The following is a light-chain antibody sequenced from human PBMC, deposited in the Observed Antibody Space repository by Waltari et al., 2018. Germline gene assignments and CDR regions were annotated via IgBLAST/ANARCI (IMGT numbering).Light chain of an antibody. J-gene: IGKJ1*01. V-gene: IGKV2-28*01. Sequence: IVMTQSPLSLPVSPGEPAYISCRSSQSLLHTSGYTFLDWYLQKPGQSPQLLIYLVSNRASGVPDRFSGSGSGTDFTLKISRVEAEDVGVYYCMQARQTPWTFGQGTKVEIK. CDR2: LVS. CDR1: QSLLHTSGYTF. CDR3: MQARQTPWT.